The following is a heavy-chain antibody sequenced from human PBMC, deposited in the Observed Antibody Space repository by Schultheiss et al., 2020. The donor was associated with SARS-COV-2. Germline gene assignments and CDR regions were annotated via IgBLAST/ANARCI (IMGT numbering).Heavy chain of an antibody. CDR2: IYHSGST. J-gene: IGHJ6*02. D-gene: IGHD3-10*01. CDR1: GGSISSGGYY. Sequence: SQTLSLTCAVSGGSISSGGYYWSWIRQHPGKGLEWIGEIYHSGSTNYNPSLKSRVTISVDKSKNQFSLKLSSVTAADTAVYYCARKVVGFGELVASIYGMDVWGQGTTVTVSS. V-gene: IGHV4-30-2*01. CDR3: ARKVVGFGELVASIYGMDV.